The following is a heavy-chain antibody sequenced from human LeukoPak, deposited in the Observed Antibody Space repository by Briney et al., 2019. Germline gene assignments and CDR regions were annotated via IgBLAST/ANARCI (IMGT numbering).Heavy chain of an antibody. Sequence: GGSLRLSCAASGFTFSSYEMKLVRQAPGKGLEWVSYISSSGSTIYYADSVKGRFTISRDNAKNSLYLQMNSLRAEDTAVYYCARDKGYPNWFDPWGQGTLVTVSS. CDR3: ARDKGYPNWFDP. D-gene: IGHD5-18*01. CDR1: GFTFSSYE. CDR2: ISSSGSTI. V-gene: IGHV3-48*03. J-gene: IGHJ5*02.